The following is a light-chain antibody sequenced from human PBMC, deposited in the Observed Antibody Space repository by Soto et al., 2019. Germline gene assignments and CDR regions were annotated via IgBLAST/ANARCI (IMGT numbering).Light chain of an antibody. V-gene: IGKV1-5*01. Sequence: DNQMTQSPSTLSASVGDRVTITCRASQNANSWLAWYQQKPGQAPKFLIYDATILEAGVPSRFRGSGSGTEFTLTISSLQPDDFATYYCQQYNNYPWTFGQGTQVEV. J-gene: IGKJ1*01. CDR1: QNANSW. CDR2: DAT. CDR3: QQYNNYPWT.